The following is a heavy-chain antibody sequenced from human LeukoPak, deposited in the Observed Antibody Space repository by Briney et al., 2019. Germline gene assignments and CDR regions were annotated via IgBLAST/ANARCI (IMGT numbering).Heavy chain of an antibody. J-gene: IGHJ4*02. CDR1: GFTFSGSA. Sequence: GGSLRLSCAASGFTFSGSAMHWVRQASGKGLEWVGRIRSKANSYATAYAASVKGRFTISRDDSKNTAYLQMNSLKTEDAAVYYCTRHGIAAAGTGYWGQGTPVTVSS. D-gene: IGHD6-13*01. V-gene: IGHV3-73*01. CDR2: IRSKANSYAT. CDR3: TRHGIAAAGTGY.